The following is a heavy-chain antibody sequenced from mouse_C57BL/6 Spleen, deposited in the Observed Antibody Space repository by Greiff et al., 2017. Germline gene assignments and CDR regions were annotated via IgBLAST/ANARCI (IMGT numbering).Heavy chain of an antibody. D-gene: IGHD1-1*01. V-gene: IGHV8-8*01. CDR2: IWWDDDN. Sequence: QVTLKESGPGILQPSQTLSLTCSFSGFSLSTFGLGVGWIRQPSGKGLEWLAHIWWDDDNYYNPALKSRLTISKDTSKNQVFLKIANVDTAETATYYCARIRTITTVPHWYFDVWGTGTTVTVSS. CDR3: ARIRTITTVPHWYFDV. J-gene: IGHJ1*03. CDR1: GFSLSTFGLG.